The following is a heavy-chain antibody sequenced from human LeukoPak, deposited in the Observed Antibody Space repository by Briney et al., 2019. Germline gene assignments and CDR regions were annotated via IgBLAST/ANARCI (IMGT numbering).Heavy chain of an antibody. CDR3: VLHPPYGSGGYIDS. V-gene: IGHV3-74*01. CDR2: INSDGRST. CDR1: RFTFSDYW. Sequence: GGSLRLSCAPSRFTFSDYWMHWVRQAPGKGLVWVSRINSDGRSTNYADSVKGRFTISRDNAKNTLFLQMNSLRVEDTAVYFCVLHPPYGSGGYIDSWGQGTLVTVSS. J-gene: IGHJ4*02. D-gene: IGHD3-10*01.